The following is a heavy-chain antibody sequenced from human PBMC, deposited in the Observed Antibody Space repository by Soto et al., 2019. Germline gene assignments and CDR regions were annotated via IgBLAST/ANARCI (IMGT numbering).Heavy chain of an antibody. J-gene: IGHJ4*02. Sequence: SETLSLTCTVSGGSISSYYWSWIRQPPGKGLEWIGYIYYSGSTNYNPSLKSRVTISVDTSKNQFSLKLSSVTAADTAVYYCARGDIMITFGGVIVIRPFDYWGQGTLVTVSS. CDR3: ARGDIMITFGGVIVIRPFDY. CDR1: GGSISSYY. CDR2: IYYSGST. V-gene: IGHV4-59*01. D-gene: IGHD3-16*02.